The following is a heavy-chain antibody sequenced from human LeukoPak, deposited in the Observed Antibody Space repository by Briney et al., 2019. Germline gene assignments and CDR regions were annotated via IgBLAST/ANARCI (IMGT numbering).Heavy chain of an antibody. CDR1: GGSFSGYY. Sequence: PSETLSLTCAVYGGSFSGYYWSWIRQPPGKGLEWIGEINHSGSTNYNPSLKSRVTISVDTSKNQFSLKLSSVTAADTAVYYCARRAVAATLRRRDPYNWFDPWGQGTLVTVSS. J-gene: IGHJ5*02. V-gene: IGHV4-34*01. CDR2: INHSGST. D-gene: IGHD2-15*01. CDR3: ARRAVAATLRRRDPYNWFDP.